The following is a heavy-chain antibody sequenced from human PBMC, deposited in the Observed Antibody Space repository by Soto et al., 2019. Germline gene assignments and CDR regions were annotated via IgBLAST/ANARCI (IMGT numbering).Heavy chain of an antibody. CDR1: GGSISSSNYY. V-gene: IGHV4-39*01. Sequence: SETLSLTCTVSGGSISSSNYYWGWIRQPPGKGLEWIGSIHYSGSSYYNPSLKSRVTISVDTSKNQFSLNLTSVTAADTAVYYCARHFGHSVVSTFDYWGQGTLVT. CDR3: ARHFGHSVVSTFDY. CDR2: IHYSGSS. D-gene: IGHD2-15*01. J-gene: IGHJ4*02.